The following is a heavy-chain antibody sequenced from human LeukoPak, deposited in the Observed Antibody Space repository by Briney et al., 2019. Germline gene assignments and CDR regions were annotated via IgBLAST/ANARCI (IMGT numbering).Heavy chain of an antibody. CDR3: ARALYDFWSGYYHY. D-gene: IGHD3-3*01. CDR1: GYTFTGYY. J-gene: IGHJ4*02. V-gene: IGHV1-2*02. Sequence: ASVKVSCKASGYTFTGYYVHWVRQAPGQGLEWMGWINPNSGGTNYAQKFQGRVTMTRDTSISTAYMELSRLRSDGTAVYYCARALYDFWSGYYHYWGQGTLVTVSS. CDR2: INPNSGGT.